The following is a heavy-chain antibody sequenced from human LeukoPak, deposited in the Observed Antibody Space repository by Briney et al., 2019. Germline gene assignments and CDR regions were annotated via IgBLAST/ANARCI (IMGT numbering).Heavy chain of an antibody. CDR2: IWYDGSNK. V-gene: IGHV3-33*01. J-gene: IGHJ4*02. D-gene: IGHD6-6*01. Sequence: GGSLRLSCAASGFTFSSYGMHWVRQAPGKGLEWVAVIWYDGSNKYYADSVKDRFTISRDNSKNTLYLQMNSLRAEDTAVYYCARDKDVDSSSFPDYWGQGTLVTVSS. CDR3: ARDKDVDSSSFPDY. CDR1: GFTFSSYG.